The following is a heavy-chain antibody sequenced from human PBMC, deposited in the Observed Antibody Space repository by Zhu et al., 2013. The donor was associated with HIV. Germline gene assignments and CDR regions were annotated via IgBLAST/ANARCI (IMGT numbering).Heavy chain of an antibody. CDR1: GYTFTSYG. CDR3: ARDRTEIRKYGSGTFNY. Sequence: QVQLVQSGAEVKKPGSSVKVSCKASGYTFTSYGISWVRQAPGQGLEWMGWISAYNGNTNYAQKLQGRVTMTTDTSTSTAYMELRSLRSDDTAVYYCARDRTEIRKYGSGTFNYWGQGTLVTVSS. CDR2: ISAYNGNT. J-gene: IGHJ4*02. V-gene: IGHV1-18*01. D-gene: IGHD3-10*01.